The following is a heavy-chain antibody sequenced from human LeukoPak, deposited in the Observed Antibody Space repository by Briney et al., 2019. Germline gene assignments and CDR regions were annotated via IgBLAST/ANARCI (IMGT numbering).Heavy chain of an antibody. CDR3: ARDSLRTALYYMDV. Sequence: GRSLRLSCAASGFTFSSYAIHWVRQAPGKGLEWVALISYDGSNKYYGESVKGRFTISRDQSKNTLYLQMNSLRTEDTAVYYCARDSLRTALYYMDVWGKGTTVTVSS. CDR1: GFTFSSYA. J-gene: IGHJ6*03. CDR2: ISYDGSNK. V-gene: IGHV3-30*04.